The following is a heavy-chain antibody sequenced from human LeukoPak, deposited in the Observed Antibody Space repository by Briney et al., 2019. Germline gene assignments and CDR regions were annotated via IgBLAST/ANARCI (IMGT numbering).Heavy chain of an antibody. CDR3: ARVGRAVAGDDAFDI. CDR1: GFTFSSYS. V-gene: IGHV3-48*02. D-gene: IGHD6-19*01. J-gene: IGHJ3*02. CDR2: ISSSSSTI. Sequence: PGGSLRLSCAASGFTFSSYSMTWVRQAPGKGLEWVSYISSSSSTIYYADSVKGRFTISRDNAENSLHLQMNSLRDEDTAVYFCARVGRAVAGDDAFDIWGQGTMVTVSS.